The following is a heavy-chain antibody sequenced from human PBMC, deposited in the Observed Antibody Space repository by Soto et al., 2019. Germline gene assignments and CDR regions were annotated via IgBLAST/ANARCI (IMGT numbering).Heavy chain of an antibody. CDR2: ISYDGSNK. J-gene: IGHJ3*02. CDR1: GFTFSSYA. Sequence: GGSLRLSCAASGFTFSSYAMHWVRQAPGKGLEWVAVISYDGSNKYYADSVKGRFTISRDNSKNTLYLQMNSLRAEDTAVYYCARATLLRFLEWSVHDAFDIWGQGTMVTVSS. D-gene: IGHD3-3*01. CDR3: ARATLLRFLEWSVHDAFDI. V-gene: IGHV3-30-3*01.